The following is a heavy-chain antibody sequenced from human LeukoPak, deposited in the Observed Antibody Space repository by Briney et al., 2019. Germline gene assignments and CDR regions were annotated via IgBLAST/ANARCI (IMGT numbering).Heavy chain of an antibody. V-gene: IGHV4-59*08. D-gene: IGHD3-10*01. CDR3: ARRSYGSGSYYDGGEDY. J-gene: IGHJ4*02. Sequence: PSETLSLTCTVSGGSISSYYWSWIRQPPAKGLEWIGYIYYSGSTNYNPSLKSRVTISVDTSMNQFSLKLSSVTAADTAVYYCARRSYGSGSYYDGGEDYWGQGTLVTVSS. CDR2: IYYSGST. CDR1: GGSISSYY.